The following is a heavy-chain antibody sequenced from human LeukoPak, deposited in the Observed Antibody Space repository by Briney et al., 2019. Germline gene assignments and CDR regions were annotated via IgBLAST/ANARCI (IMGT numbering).Heavy chain of an antibody. CDR1: GFTFSSYA. CDR2: ISYDGGNK. CDR3: ASVYCSSTSCFNGDAFDI. Sequence: GGSLRLSCAASGFTFSSYAMHWVRQAPGRGLEWVAPISYDGGNKYYADSVKGRFTISGDNSKNTLYLQMNSLRAEDTAVYYCASVYCSSTSCFNGDAFDIWGQGTMVTVSS. J-gene: IGHJ3*02. V-gene: IGHV3-30*04. D-gene: IGHD2-2*01.